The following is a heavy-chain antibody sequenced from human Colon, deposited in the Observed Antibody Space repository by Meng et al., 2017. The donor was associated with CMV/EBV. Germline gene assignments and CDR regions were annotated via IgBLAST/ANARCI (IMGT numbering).Heavy chain of an antibody. CDR1: GLTFTNYV. J-gene: IGHJ1*01. CDR3: VKSRTFTTIPVMTH. CDR2: VSNDGSDK. D-gene: IGHD3-3*01. V-gene: IGHV3-30*18. Sequence: ASGLTFTNYVMHWDRQAPGKGLEWVAVVSNDGSDKYYAQSVKGRFTISRDNSKKTVYLEMNNVRTEDTAVYYCVKSRTFTTIPVMTHWGQGTLVTVSS.